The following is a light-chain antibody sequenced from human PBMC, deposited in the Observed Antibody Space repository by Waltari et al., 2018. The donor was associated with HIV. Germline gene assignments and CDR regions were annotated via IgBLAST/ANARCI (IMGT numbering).Light chain of an antibody. V-gene: IGLV6-57*01. CDR3: QSYDSSNHWV. CDR1: SGTIASNY. CDR2: EYN. Sequence: NFLPTPPHSVSESPGKTVTISYTRSSGTIASNYVQWYQQRPGRSPTTEIYEYNQRPSGAPDRFSGSIDSSSNSASLTISGLKTEDEADYYCQSYDSSNHWVFGGGTKLTVL. J-gene: IGLJ3*02.